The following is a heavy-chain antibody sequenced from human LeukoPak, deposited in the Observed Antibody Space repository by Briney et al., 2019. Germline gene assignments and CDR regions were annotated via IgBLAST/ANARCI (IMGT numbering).Heavy chain of an antibody. Sequence: PSETLSLTCTVFGGPIYSYYWSWIRQTAGKGLEWIGRLYPGVSTNYNPSLKSRVTMSVDTSKNQFALKLSAVTAADTAVYYCARLKFYDSTGYSPGHYMDVWGKGTTVTVSS. CDR3: ARLKFYDSTGYSPGHYMDV. D-gene: IGHD3-22*01. J-gene: IGHJ6*03. CDR2: LYPGVST. CDR1: GGPIYSYY. V-gene: IGHV4-4*07.